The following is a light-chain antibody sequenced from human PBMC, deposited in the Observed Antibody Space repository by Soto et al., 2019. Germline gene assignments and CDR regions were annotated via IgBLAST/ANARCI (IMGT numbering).Light chain of an antibody. CDR1: QTISSW. CDR2: KAS. CDR3: QQYDTYPLT. V-gene: IGKV1-5*03. Sequence: DIQMTQSPSTLSGSVGDRVTITCRASQTISSWLAWYQQKPGKAPKLLIYKASTLERGVPSRFSGSGSGTEFTLTISSLQPDDFATFYCQQYDTYPLTFGGGTKVDIK. J-gene: IGKJ4*01.